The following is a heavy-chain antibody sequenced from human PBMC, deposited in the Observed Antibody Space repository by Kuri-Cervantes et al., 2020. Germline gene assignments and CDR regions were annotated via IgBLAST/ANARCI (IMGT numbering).Heavy chain of an antibody. Sequence: GESLKISCAASGFSVSTNYMSWVRQAPGKGLEWISYIGSSGSLIYYEDSVKGRVTISRDNAGNSLYLQMNSLRDEDTAVYYCAGGQQVAHEYFQYWGQGTLVTVSS. D-gene: IGHD6-13*01. CDR2: IGSSGSLI. V-gene: IGHV3-48*02. J-gene: IGHJ1*01. CDR3: AGGQQVAHEYFQY. CDR1: GFSVSTNY.